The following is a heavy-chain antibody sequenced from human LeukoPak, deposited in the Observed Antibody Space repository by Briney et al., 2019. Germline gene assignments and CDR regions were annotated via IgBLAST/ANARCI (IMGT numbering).Heavy chain of an antibody. CDR1: GGSISSSNYY. CDR2: IYYSGST. V-gene: IGHV4-61*05. CDR3: ASGGYSYGQVDY. Sequence: SETLSLTCTVSGGSISSSNYYWAWIRQPPGKGLEWIGNIYYSGSTNYNPSLKSRVTISVDTSKNQFSLKLSSVTAADTAVYYCASGGYSYGQVDYWGQGTLVTVSS. D-gene: IGHD5-18*01. J-gene: IGHJ4*02.